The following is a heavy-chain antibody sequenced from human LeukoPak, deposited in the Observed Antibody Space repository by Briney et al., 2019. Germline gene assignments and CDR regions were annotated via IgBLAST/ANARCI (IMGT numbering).Heavy chain of an antibody. CDR1: GFTFSSYA. V-gene: IGHV3-23*01. CDR3: AKAGIITGTTGY. J-gene: IGHJ4*02. D-gene: IGHD1-7*01. Sequence: GGSLRLSCAASGFTFSSYAMSWVRQAPGKGLEWVSAISGSGGSTYYADSVKGRFTISRDNSKNTLYLQMDSLRAEDTAVYYCAKAGIITGTTGYWGQGTLVTVSS. CDR2: ISGSGGST.